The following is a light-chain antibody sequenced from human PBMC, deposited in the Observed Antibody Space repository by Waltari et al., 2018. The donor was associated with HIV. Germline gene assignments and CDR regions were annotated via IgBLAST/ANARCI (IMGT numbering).Light chain of an antibody. V-gene: IGLV2-14*01. CDR3: SSFTSSSSPVQ. Sequence: QSALTQPASVSGSPGQSITISCTGTISDVGGYDFVSWYQPHPGKAPKLMIYEVSNRPSGVSNRFSGSKSGNTASLTISGLQAEDEADYYCSSFTSSSSPVQFGGGTKLTVL. CDR2: EVS. J-gene: IGLJ2*01. CDR1: ISDVGGYDF.